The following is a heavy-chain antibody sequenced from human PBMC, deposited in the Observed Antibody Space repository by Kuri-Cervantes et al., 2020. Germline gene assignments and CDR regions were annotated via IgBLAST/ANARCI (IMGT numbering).Heavy chain of an antibody. V-gene: IGHV4-39*07. Sequence: SETLSLTCTVSGGSISSSSYYWGWIRQPPGKGLEWIGSIYYSGSTNYNASLKSRVTISVDTSKNQFSLNLSSVTAADTAVYFCASHWYYYDSSGQPSPSYFDYWGQGTLVTVSS. CDR3: ASHWYYYDSSGQPSPSYFDY. CDR1: GGSISSSSYY. J-gene: IGHJ4*02. D-gene: IGHD3-22*01. CDR2: IYYSGST.